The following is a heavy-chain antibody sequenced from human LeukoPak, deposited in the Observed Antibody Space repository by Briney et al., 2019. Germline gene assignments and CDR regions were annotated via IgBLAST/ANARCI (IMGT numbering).Heavy chain of an antibody. CDR2: IYYSGGT. CDR1: GGSISSYY. V-gene: IGHV4-59*12. CDR3: ARGKVAAAGLFDY. J-gene: IGHJ4*02. Sequence: PSETLSLTCTVSGGSISSYYWTWIRQPPGKGLEWIGYIYYSGGTNYNPSLKSRVTISVDKSKNQFSLKLSSVTAADTAVYYCARGKVAAAGLFDYWGQGTLVTVSS. D-gene: IGHD6-13*01.